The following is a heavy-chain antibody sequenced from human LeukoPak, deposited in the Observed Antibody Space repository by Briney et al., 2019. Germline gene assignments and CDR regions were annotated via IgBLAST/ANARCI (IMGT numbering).Heavy chain of an antibody. CDR1: GFTFSSYG. Sequence: PGGSLRLSCAASGFTFSSYGMHWVRQAPGKGLEWVAVIWYDGSNKYCADSVKGRFTISRDNSKNTLYLQMNSLRAEDTAVYYCARDTHYYDSSGYWDYWGQGTLVTVSS. CDR3: ARDTHYYDSSGYWDY. CDR2: IWYDGSNK. D-gene: IGHD3-22*01. J-gene: IGHJ4*02. V-gene: IGHV3-33*01.